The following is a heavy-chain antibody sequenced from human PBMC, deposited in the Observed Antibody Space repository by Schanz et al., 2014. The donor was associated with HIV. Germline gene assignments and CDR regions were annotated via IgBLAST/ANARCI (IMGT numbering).Heavy chain of an antibody. D-gene: IGHD3-10*01. CDR2: IKPDGSET. V-gene: IGHV3-7*01. CDR1: GFIIDNYW. J-gene: IGHJ4*02. Sequence: EVHLEESGGGLVQPGGSLRLSCVASGFIIDNYWMSWVRQAPGSGLEWVANIKPDGSETYYVGSVRGRFTISRDNAKNSLYLQMTGLKAEDTAVYYCARAMLISGTGYWTGENYWGQGTLLTVSS. CDR3: ARAMLISGTGYWTGENY.